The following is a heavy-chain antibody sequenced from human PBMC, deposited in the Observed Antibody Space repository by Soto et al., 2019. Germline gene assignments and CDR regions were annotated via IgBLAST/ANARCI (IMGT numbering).Heavy chain of an antibody. CDR3: ARGAYFDSSNYLGY. J-gene: IGHJ4*02. D-gene: IGHD3-22*01. V-gene: IGHV1-3*01. CDR1: GYTFTSYG. Sequence: ASVKVSCKASGYTFTSYGINWVRQAPGRGLEWMGWINPGNGNTKYSQQFQGRVIIDRDTSASTAYMELSSLRSEDTAVYYCARGAYFDSSNYLGYWGLGTLVTVSS. CDR2: INPGNGNT.